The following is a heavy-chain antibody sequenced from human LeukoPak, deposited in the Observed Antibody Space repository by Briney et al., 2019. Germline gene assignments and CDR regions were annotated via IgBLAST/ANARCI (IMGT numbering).Heavy chain of an antibody. CDR2: ISSDETNI. CDR3: AKDPYRVVFATGNYLDP. CDR1: GFTFSTYG. J-gene: IGHJ5*02. Sequence: GGSLRLSCATSGFTFSTYGMHWVRQAPGKGLEWVAVISSDETNIRYGDSVRGRFTVSRDNAKNTVYLQMNSLGADDTAVYYCAKDPYRVVFATGNYLDPWGQGTLVTVSS. V-gene: IGHV3-30*18. D-gene: IGHD2-15*01.